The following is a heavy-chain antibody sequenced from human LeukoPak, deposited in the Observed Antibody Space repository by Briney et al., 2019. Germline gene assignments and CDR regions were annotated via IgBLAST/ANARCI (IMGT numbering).Heavy chain of an antibody. CDR2: IYYGGST. Sequence: SETLSLTCTVSGGSISSSSYYWGWIRQPPGKGLEWIGSIYYGGSTYYNPSLKSRVTISVDTSKNQFSLKLSSVTAADTAVYYCARGEANFYPTVGWFDPWGQGTLVTVSS. J-gene: IGHJ5*02. CDR3: ARGEANFYPTVGWFDP. D-gene: IGHD2/OR15-2a*01. V-gene: IGHV4-39*07. CDR1: GGSISSSSYY.